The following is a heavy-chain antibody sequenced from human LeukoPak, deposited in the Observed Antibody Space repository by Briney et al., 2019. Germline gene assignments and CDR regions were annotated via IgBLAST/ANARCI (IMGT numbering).Heavy chain of an antibody. CDR1: GDSITSNY. Sequence: PSESLSLTCTVSGDSITSNYWSWIRQPPGKGLEWIGYLRYGGSTNHNSSLKSRITISLDTSKNQFSLRLSSVTAADTAIYYCARESSTSQTNLFDYWGQGTLVTVSS. CDR3: ARESSTSQTNLFDY. J-gene: IGHJ4*02. D-gene: IGHD6-6*01. CDR2: LRYGGST. V-gene: IGHV4-59*01.